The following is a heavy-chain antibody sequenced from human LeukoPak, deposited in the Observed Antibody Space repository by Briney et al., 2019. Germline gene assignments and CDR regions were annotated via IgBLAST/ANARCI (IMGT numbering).Heavy chain of an antibody. D-gene: IGHD3-22*01. CDR3: ARYYYDSSGERVDY. CDR1: GGTFSSYA. CDR2: ISAYNGNT. Sequence: GASVKVSCKASGGTFSSYAISWVRQAPGQGLEWMGWISAYNGNTNYAQKLQGRVTMTTDTSTSTAYMELRSLRSDDTAVYYCARYYYDSSGERVDYWGQGTLVTVSS. V-gene: IGHV1-18*01. J-gene: IGHJ4*02.